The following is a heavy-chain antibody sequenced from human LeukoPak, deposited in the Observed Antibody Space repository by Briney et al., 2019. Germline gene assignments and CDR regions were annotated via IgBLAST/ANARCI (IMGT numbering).Heavy chain of an antibody. V-gene: IGHV3-23*01. CDR3: AKESFLSSGWLGDDAFDI. CDR1: GFTFSSYA. J-gene: IGHJ3*02. Sequence: GGSLRLSCAASGFTFSSYAMSWVRQAPGKGLEWVSAISGSGGSTYYADSVKGRFTISRDNSKNTLYLQMNSLRAEDTAVYYCAKESFLSSGWLGDDAFDIWGQGTMVTVSS. CDR2: ISGSGGST. D-gene: IGHD6-19*01.